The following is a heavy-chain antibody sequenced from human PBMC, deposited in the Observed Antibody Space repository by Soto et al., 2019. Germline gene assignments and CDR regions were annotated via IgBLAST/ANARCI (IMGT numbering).Heavy chain of an antibody. Sequence: GGSLRLSCAASGFTVSSNYMSWVRQAPGKGLEWVSVIYSGGSTYYAESVKGRFTISRDNSKNTLYLQMNSLRAEDTAVYYWARAEADSSSWSSPTPYYFDYWGQGILVTVSS. J-gene: IGHJ4*02. CDR3: ARAEADSSSWSSPTPYYFDY. CDR1: GFTVSSNY. V-gene: IGHV3-66*01. D-gene: IGHD6-13*01. CDR2: IYSGGST.